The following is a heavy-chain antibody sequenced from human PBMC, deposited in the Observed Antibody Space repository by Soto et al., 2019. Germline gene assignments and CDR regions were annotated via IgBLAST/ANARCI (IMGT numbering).Heavy chain of an antibody. CDR3: ARLSRYYSFDY. D-gene: IGHD3-3*01. CDR1: GFTFSDHY. V-gene: IGHV3-72*01. Sequence: EVELVESGGGLVQPGGSLRLSCAASGFTFSDHYIDWVRQAPGKGLEWVGRSRNKANSYTTEYAASVKGRFTISRDDSKNSLYLQMNSLKTEDTAVYYCARLSRYYSFDYWGQGILVTVSS. J-gene: IGHJ4*02. CDR2: SRNKANSYTT.